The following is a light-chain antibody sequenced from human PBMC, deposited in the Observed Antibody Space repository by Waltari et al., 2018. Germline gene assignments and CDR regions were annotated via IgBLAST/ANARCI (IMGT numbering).Light chain of an antibody. V-gene: IGLV2-8*01. J-gene: IGLJ2*01. CDR1: SSDIGAYKY. CDR3: SSYAGSNKLI. CDR2: EVD. Sequence: QSALTQPPSASGSPGQTVIISCTGPSSDIGAYKYVSWSQQIPGRAPALIIYEVDRRPPGGPDRFSGSKSGNTASLTVSGLQTEDEGDYYCSSYAGSNKLIFGGVTKLTVL.